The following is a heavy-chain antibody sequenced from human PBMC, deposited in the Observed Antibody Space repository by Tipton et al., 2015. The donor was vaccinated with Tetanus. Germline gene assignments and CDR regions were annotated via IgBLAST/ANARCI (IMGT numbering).Heavy chain of an antibody. CDR3: AKDQGVVVPAVSYYFDY. D-gene: IGHD2-2*01. CDR2: ISYDGSNK. V-gene: IGHV3-30*18. J-gene: IGHJ4*02. CDR1: GFTFSSYG. Sequence: RSLRLSCAASGFTFSSYGTHWVRQAPGKGLEWVAVISYDGSNKYYADSVKGRFTISRDNSKNTLYLQMNSLRAEDTAVYYCAKDQGVVVPAVSYYFDYWGQGTLVTVSS.